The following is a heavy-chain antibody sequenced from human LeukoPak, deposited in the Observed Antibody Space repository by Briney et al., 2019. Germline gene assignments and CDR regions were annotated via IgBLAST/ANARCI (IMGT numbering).Heavy chain of an antibody. CDR1: GASISSTGHY. Sequence: PSETLSLTCVVSGASISSTGHYWGWIRQSPGKGLEWIGSIYYAGSAYYNPSLKSRVSISVDPSKNHFSLKLKSVTAADTALYYCVRQIGATETDYWGQGTLVTVSS. J-gene: IGHJ4*02. D-gene: IGHD1-26*01. CDR3: VRQIGATETDY. V-gene: IGHV4-39*01. CDR2: IYYAGSA.